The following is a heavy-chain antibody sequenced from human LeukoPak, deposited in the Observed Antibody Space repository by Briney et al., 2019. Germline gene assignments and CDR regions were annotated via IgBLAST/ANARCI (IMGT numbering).Heavy chain of an antibody. CDR2: IYSGGST. D-gene: IGHD2/OR15-2a*01. J-gene: IGHJ4*02. V-gene: IGHV3-53*04. CDR3: ARGVGAVSNIDY. Sequence: GGSLRLSCAASGFTVSSNYMSWVRQAPGKGLEGVSIIYSGGSTYYADSVKGRFTISRHNSKNTLYLQMNSLRAEDTALYYCARGVGAVSNIDYWGQGTLVTVSS. CDR1: GFTVSSNY.